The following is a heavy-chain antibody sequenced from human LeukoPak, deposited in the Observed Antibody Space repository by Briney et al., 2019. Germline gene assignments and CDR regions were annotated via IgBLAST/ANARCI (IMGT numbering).Heavy chain of an antibody. CDR3: ARDLGYCSGGSCSFDY. CDR2: IYTSGST. J-gene: IGHJ4*02. Sequence: SETLSLTCTVSGGSISSYYWSWIRQPAGNGLEWIGRIYTSGSTNYNPSLKSRVTMSVDTSKNQFSLKLSSVTAADTAVYYCARDLGYCSGGSCSFDYWGQGTLVTVSS. V-gene: IGHV4-4*07. CDR1: GGSISSYY. D-gene: IGHD2-15*01.